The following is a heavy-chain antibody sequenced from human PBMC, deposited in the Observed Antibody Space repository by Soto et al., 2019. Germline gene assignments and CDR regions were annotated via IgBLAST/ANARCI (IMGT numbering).Heavy chain of an antibody. CDR2: IYSGGST. J-gene: IGHJ2*01. V-gene: IGHV3-53*01. Sequence: EVQLVESGGGLIQPGGSLRLSCAASGFTVSSNYMNWVRQAPGKGLEWVSIIYSGGSTYYADSVKGRFTISRDNSRNTLYLQMNSLRAEDTAVYYCAREGCSSTSCYTGTWYFDLWGRGTLVTVSS. CDR1: GFTVSSNY. CDR3: AREGCSSTSCYTGTWYFDL. D-gene: IGHD2-2*02.